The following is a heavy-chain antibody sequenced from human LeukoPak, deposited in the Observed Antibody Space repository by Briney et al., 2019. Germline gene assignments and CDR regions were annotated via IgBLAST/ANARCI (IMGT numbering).Heavy chain of an antibody. J-gene: IGHJ3*02. CDR1: GFTFSSYS. V-gene: IGHV3-21*04. D-gene: IGHD1-26*01. CDR2: ISSSSSYI. CDR3: AKFELYIQGGAFDI. Sequence: GGSLRLSCAASGFTFSSYSMNWVRQAPGKGLEWVSSISSSSSYIYYADSVKGRFTISRDNSKNTLYLQMNSLRAEDTAVYYCAKFELYIQGGAFDIWGQGTMVTVSS.